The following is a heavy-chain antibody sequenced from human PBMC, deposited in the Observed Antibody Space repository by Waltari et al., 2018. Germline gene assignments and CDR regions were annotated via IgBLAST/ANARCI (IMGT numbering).Heavy chain of an antibody. V-gene: IGHV1-24*01. CDR2: FDPEDGEA. CDR1: GYTLTELS. J-gene: IGHJ4*02. D-gene: IGHD1-1*01. CDR3: ARRSGTLVTFDY. Sequence: QVQLVQSGAEVKKPGASVKVSCTVSGYTLTELSMHWVRQATGKGLEWMVGFDPEDGEASDAQKFQGSVTMTEDTSTDTAYMELSSLRSEDAAVYYCARRSGTLVTFDYWGQGTLVTVSS.